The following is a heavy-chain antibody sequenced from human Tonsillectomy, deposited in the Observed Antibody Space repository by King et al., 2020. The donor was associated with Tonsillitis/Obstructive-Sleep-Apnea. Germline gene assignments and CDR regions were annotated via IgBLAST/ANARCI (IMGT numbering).Heavy chain of an antibody. CDR2: SRPYNGDT. V-gene: IGHV1-18*01. J-gene: IGHJ1*01. CDR1: GYTFTSYD. D-gene: IGHD3-22*01. CDR3: ARDYYDSSGYYHGYFQH. Sequence: QLVQSGAEVKKPGASVKVSCMASGYTFTSYDITWLRQAPGQGLEWMGWSRPYNGDTNYAQKLQGRVTMTSDTSTSTAYMELRSLRSDDTAVYYCARDYYDSSGYYHGYFQHWGQGTLVTVSS.